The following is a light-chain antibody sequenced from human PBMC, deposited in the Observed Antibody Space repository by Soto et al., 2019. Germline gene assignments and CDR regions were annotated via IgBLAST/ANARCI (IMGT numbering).Light chain of an antibody. CDR2: EVS. Sequence: QSALTQPPSAYGSPGQSVTISCTGTRSDIGGYNYVSWYQPHPGKAPELIIYEVSKRPSGVTDRCTGSTSGNTASLTVSGLHAEDEADYYCTSYAGSNNLVFAGGTKLTVL. CDR3: TSYAGSNNLV. CDR1: RSDIGGYNY. J-gene: IGLJ3*02. V-gene: IGLV2-8*01.